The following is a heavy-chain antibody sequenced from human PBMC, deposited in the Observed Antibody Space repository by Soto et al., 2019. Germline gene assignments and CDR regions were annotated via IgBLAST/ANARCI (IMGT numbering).Heavy chain of an antibody. J-gene: IGHJ3*02. D-gene: IGHD6-19*01. CDR3: ARARTIAVAGTDAFDI. CDR2: IIPIFGTA. Sequence: SVKVSCKASGGTFSSYAISWVRQAPGQGLEWMGGIIPIFGTANYAQKFQGRVTITADESTSTAYMELSSLRSEDTAVYYCARARTIAVAGTDAFDIWGQGTMVTVSS. V-gene: IGHV1-69*13. CDR1: GGTFSSYA.